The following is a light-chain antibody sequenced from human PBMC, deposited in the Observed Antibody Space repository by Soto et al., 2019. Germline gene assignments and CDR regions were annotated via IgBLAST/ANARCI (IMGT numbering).Light chain of an antibody. CDR1: SSDVGGYNY. CDR2: EVS. CDR3: ISYTSRSTPDV. V-gene: IGLV2-14*01. Sequence: QSALTQPASVSGSPGQSITISSTGTSSDVGGYNYVSWYQQHPGKAPKLMIYEVSNRPSGVSNRFSGSKSGNTASLTISGLQAEDEADYYCISYTSRSTPDVFGTGTKLTVL. J-gene: IGLJ1*01.